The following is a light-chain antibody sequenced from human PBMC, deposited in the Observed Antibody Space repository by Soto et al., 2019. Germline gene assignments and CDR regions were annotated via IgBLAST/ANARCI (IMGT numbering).Light chain of an antibody. CDR3: QQYGSSPPWT. Sequence: EIVLTQSPGTLSLSPGERATLSCRASQSVSSSYLAWYQQKPGQAPRLLIYGASSRATGIPDRFSGSGSGTDFTLTISRLEAEDFAVYYCQQYGSSPPWTFGPGTQVEIK. V-gene: IGKV3-20*01. CDR1: QSVSSSY. CDR2: GAS. J-gene: IGKJ1*01.